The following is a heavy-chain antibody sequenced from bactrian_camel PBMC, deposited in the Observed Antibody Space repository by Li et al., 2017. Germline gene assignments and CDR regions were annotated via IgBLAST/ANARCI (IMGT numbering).Heavy chain of an antibody. CDR3: AAGWSFGVGTLLRRHYNY. CDR1: GFTFSEYY. J-gene: IGHJ4*01. D-gene: IGHD3*01. Sequence: VQLVESGGGLVQPGGSLRLSCATSGFTFSEYYMIWVRQPPGKGLEWVSSIYRDGSVIYYVDSVKGRFTISQDNAKNMVYLQVNSLKAEDTAMYYCAAGWSFGVGTLLRRHYNYWGQGTQVTVS. CDR2: IYRDGSVI. V-gene: IGHV3-2*01.